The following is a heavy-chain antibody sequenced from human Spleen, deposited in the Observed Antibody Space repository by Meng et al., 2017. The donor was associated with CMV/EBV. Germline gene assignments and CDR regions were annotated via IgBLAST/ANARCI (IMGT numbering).Heavy chain of an antibody. CDR1: GFTFSSYW. CDR2: INSEGDST. D-gene: IGHD2-2*01. Sequence: LSLTCAASGFTFSSYWMHWVRQAPGKGLVWVSRINSEGDSTSYADSVKGRFTISRDNAKNSLYLQMNSLRAEDTAVYYCARGRVTYCSSTSCPTAFDYWGQGTLVTVSS. J-gene: IGHJ4*02. V-gene: IGHV3-74*01. CDR3: ARGRVTYCSSTSCPTAFDY.